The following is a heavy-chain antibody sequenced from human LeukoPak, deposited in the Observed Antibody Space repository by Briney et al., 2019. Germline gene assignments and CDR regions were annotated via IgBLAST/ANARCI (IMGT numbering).Heavy chain of an antibody. J-gene: IGHJ4*02. D-gene: IGHD1-7*01. V-gene: IGHV4-4*07. CDR2: IYTSGST. CDR1: GGSISSYY. CDR3: ARLGLELQTFDY. Sequence: SETLSLTCTVSGGSISSYYWSWIRQPAGKGLEWIGRIYTSGSTNHNPSLKSRVTMSVDTSKNQFSLKLSSVTAADTAVYYCARLGLELQTFDYWGQGTLVTVSS.